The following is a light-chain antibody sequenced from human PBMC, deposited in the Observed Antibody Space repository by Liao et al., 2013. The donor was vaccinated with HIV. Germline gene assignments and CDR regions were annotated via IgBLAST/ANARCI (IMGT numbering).Light chain of an antibody. CDR2: QDR. CDR1: KLGDKY. CDR3: QSADSSGSYVV. V-gene: IGLV3-25*03. J-gene: IGLJ2*01. Sequence: SYELTQPPSVSVSPGQTASITCSGDKLGDKYACWYQQKPGQSPVLVIYQDRKRPSGIPERVSGSSSGTTVTLTISGVQAGDEADYYCQSADSSGSYVVFGGGTKLTVL.